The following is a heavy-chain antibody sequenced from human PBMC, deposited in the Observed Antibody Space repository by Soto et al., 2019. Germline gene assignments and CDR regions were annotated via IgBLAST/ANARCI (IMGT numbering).Heavy chain of an antibody. CDR2: IVVGSGNT. J-gene: IGHJ4*02. CDR3: AAEGRSSGWYGIDYFDY. D-gene: IGHD6-19*01. Sequence: SVKVSCKASGFTFTSSAVQWVRQALGQRLEWIGWIVVGSGNTNYAQKFQERVTITRDMSTSTAYMELSSLRSEETAVYYCAAEGRSSGWYGIDYFDYWGQGTLVTVSS. CDR1: GFTFTSSA. V-gene: IGHV1-58*01.